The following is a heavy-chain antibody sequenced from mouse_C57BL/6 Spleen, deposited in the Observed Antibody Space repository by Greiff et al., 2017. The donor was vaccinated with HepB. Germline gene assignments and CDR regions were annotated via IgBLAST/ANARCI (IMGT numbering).Heavy chain of an antibody. D-gene: IGHD1-1*01. Sequence: QVHVKQSGPELVKPGASVKISCKASGYTFTDYYINWVKQRPGQGLEWIGWIYPGSGNTKYNEKFKGKATLTVDTSSSTAYMQLSSLTSEDSAVYFCARADYYGSSNYFDYWGQGTTLTVSS. V-gene: IGHV1-84*01. CDR2: IYPGSGNT. CDR3: ARADYYGSSNYFDY. J-gene: IGHJ2*01. CDR1: GYTFTDYY.